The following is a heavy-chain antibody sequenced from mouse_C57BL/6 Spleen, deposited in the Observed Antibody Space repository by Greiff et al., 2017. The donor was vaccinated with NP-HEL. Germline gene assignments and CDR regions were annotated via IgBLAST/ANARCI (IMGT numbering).Heavy chain of an antibody. V-gene: IGHV5-4*01. CDR3: ARDYGSSYVYFDV. J-gene: IGHJ1*03. CDR1: GFTFSSYA. CDR2: ISDGGSYT. Sequence: DVKLQESGGGLVKPGGSLKLSCAASGFTFSSYAMSWVRQTPEKRLEWVATISDGGSYTYYPDNVKGRLTISRDNAKNNLYLQMSHLKSEDTAMYYCARDYGSSYVYFDVWGTGTTVTVSS. D-gene: IGHD1-1*01.